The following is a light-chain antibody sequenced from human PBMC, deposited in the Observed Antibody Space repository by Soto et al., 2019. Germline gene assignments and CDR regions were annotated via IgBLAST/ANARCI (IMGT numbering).Light chain of an antibody. CDR3: QQSYSTPPF. CDR2: AAS. J-gene: IGKJ2*01. Sequence: DIQMTQSPSSLSASVGDRVTITCRASQSISSYLNGYQQKPGKAPKLLIYAASSLQSGVPSRFSGSGAGTDFTLTISSLQPEDFATYYCQQSYSTPPFFGQGTKLEIK. CDR1: QSISSY. V-gene: IGKV1-39*01.